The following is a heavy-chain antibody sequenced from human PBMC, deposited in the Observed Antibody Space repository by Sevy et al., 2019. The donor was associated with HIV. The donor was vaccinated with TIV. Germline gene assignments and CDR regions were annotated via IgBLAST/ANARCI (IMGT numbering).Heavy chain of an antibody. CDR3: ATQRKPCIPAHPLGFDS. CDR2: ISGVSSTI. V-gene: IGHV3-48*02. CDR1: GFTFSTYS. D-gene: IGHD6-6*01. J-gene: IGHJ4*02. Sequence: GGSLRLSCAASGFTFSTYSFNWVRQTPGKGLEWLSFISGVSSTIFYADSVKGRFTISRDNAKNSPYLEINSLRDEDTAVYYCATQRKPCIPAHPLGFDSWGQGTLVTVSS.